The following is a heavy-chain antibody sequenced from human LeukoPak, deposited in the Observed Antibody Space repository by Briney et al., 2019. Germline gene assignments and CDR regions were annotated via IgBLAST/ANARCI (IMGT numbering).Heavy chain of an antibody. CDR1: GFTFSSAW. J-gene: IGHJ4*02. CDR3: GRLSMVATIIDN. Sequence: GGSLRLSCAASGFTFSSAWMHWVRQAPGTGLVWVSRITDDATTTYADSVRGRFTISRDNAKNSLFLQIDSLRAEDSAVYYCGRLSMVATIIDNWGQGTLVTVSS. D-gene: IGHD5-12*01. CDR2: ITDDATT. V-gene: IGHV3-74*01.